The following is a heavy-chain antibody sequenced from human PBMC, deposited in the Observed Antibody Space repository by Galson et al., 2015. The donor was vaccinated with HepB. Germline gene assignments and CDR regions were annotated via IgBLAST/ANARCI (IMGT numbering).Heavy chain of an antibody. CDR1: GGTFSSYA. D-gene: IGHD3-9*01. V-gene: IGHV1-69*06. CDR3: ARDPLGYDILTGYYFRPDRYMDV. CDR2: IIPIFGTA. J-gene: IGHJ6*02. Sequence: SVKVSCKASGGTFSSYAISWVRQAPGQGLEWMGGIIPIFGTANYAQKFQGRVTITADKSTSTAYMELSSLRSEDTAVYYCARDPLGYDILTGYYFRPDRYMDVWGQGTTVTVSS.